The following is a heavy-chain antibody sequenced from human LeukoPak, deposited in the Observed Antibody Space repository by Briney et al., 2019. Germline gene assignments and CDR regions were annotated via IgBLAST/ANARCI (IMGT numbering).Heavy chain of an antibody. Sequence: ASVNVSCKASGGTFSSYAISWVRQAPGQGLEWMGGIIPIFGTANYAQKFQGRVTITADESTSTAYMELSSLRSEDTAVYYCARGGLAYYDSSGYYSPWGQGTLVTVSS. J-gene: IGHJ5*02. CDR3: ARGGLAYYDSSGYYSP. CDR2: IIPIFGTA. CDR1: GGTFSSYA. D-gene: IGHD3-22*01. V-gene: IGHV1-69*13.